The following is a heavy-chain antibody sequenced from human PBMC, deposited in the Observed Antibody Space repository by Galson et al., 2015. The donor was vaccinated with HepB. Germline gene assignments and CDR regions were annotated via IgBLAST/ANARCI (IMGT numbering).Heavy chain of an antibody. J-gene: IGHJ4*02. CDR2: ISAYNGDT. V-gene: IGHV1-18*01. CDR1: GYTFSRYG. Sequence: SVKVSCKAYGYTFSRYGISWVRQAPGQGLEWMGWISAYNGDTNYVEKVQGRVTMTTDTSTSTAYMELRSRRSDDTAVYYCARDRQSMAVAGWGGFDYWGQGTLVTVSS. D-gene: IGHD6-19*01. CDR3: ARDRQSMAVAGWGGFDY.